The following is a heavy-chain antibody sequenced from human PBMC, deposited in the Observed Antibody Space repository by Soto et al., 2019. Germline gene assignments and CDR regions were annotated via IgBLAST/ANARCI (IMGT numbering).Heavy chain of an antibody. V-gene: IGHV1-2*04. CDR1: GYTFTGYY. Sequence: ASVKVSCKASGYTFTGYYMHWVRQAPGQGLEWMGWINPNSGGTNYAQKFQGWVTMNRDTSISTAYMELSRLRSDDTAVYYCARDLAYSSSSQGNYYYYGMDVWGQGTTVTVSS. J-gene: IGHJ6*02. D-gene: IGHD6-6*01. CDR3: ARDLAYSSSSQGNYYYYGMDV. CDR2: INPNSGGT.